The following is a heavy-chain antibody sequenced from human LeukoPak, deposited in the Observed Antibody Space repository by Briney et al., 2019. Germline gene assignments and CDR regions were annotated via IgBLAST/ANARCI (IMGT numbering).Heavy chain of an antibody. J-gene: IGHJ4*02. CDR2: INHSGST. Sequence: PSETLSLTCAVYGGSFSGYYWSWIRQPPGKGLEWIGEINHSGSTNYNPSLKGRVTISVDTSKNQFSLKLSSVTAADTAVYYCARGRSRAAAAGTVDYWGQGTLVTVSS. CDR1: GGSFSGYY. V-gene: IGHV4-34*01. D-gene: IGHD6-13*01. CDR3: ARGRSRAAAAGTVDY.